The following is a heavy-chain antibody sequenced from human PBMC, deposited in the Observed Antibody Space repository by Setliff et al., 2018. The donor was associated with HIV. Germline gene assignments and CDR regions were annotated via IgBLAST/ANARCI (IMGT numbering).Heavy chain of an antibody. Sequence: SETLSLTCGVSGYSLTSGYYWGWIRQPPGKGLEWIGSIHDSGRTYYNPSLKSRVTISIDTSKIQFSLNLTSVTAADTAVYYCASRVYYYDSNNFLREEGFDPWGQGTLVTVSS. CDR3: ASRVYYYDSNNFLREEGFDP. D-gene: IGHD3-22*01. CDR2: IHDSGRT. CDR1: GYSLTSGYY. V-gene: IGHV4-38-2*01. J-gene: IGHJ5*02.